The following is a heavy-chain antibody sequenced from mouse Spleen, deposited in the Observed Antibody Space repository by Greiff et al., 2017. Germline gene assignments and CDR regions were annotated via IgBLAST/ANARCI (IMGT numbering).Heavy chain of an antibody. CDR1: GFNIKDYY. CDR2: IDPENGDT. CDR3: NALITTALFDY. D-gene: IGHD1-2*01. J-gene: IGHJ2*01. V-gene: IGHV14-4*02. Sequence: EVQLVESGAELVRSGASVKLSCTASGFNIKDYYMHWVKQRPEQGLEWIGWIDPENGDTGYAPKFQGKATMTADTSSNTAYLQLSSLTSEDTAVYYCNALITTALFDYWGQGTTLTVSS.